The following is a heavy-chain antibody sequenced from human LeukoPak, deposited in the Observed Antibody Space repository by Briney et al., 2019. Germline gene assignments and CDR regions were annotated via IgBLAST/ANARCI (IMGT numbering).Heavy chain of an antibody. CDR2: IYYSGST. CDR3: ARDISRGSHVFDI. CDR1: GGSISGYY. J-gene: IGHJ3*02. D-gene: IGHD3-10*01. Sequence: SETLSLTCTVSGGSISGYYWIWIRQPPGKGLEWIGSIYYSGSTNYNPSLESRVTISVDTSKNQFSLQVNSVTAADTAVYYCARDISRGSHVFDIWGQGTMVTVSP. V-gene: IGHV4-59*08.